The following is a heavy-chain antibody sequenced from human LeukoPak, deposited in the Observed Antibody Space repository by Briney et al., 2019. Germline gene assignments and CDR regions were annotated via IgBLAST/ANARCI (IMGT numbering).Heavy chain of an antibody. CDR3: AKDRDVWGSLLDY. J-gene: IGHJ4*02. V-gene: IGHV3-23*01. D-gene: IGHD3-16*01. CDR2: ISGSGAST. Sequence: GGSLRLSCAASGFTYSSYAMNWVRQAPGKGLEWVSTISGSGASTYYADSVKGRFTISRDNSKNTLYLQMNSLRAEDTAVYYCAKDRDVWGSLLDYWGQGTLVTVSS. CDR1: GFTYSSYA.